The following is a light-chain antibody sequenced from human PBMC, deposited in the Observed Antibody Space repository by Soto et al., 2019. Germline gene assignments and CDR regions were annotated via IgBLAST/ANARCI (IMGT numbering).Light chain of an antibody. Sequence: QSVLTQPASVSGSPGQSISISCTGTSSDVGGYNYVSWYQQHPGKVPKLMIYDVSNRPSGVSDRFSGSKSGNTASLTISGLQAEDEADYYCNSHTSSGTYFFGTGTKDTDL. CDR3: NSHTSSGTYF. CDR1: SSDVGGYNY. J-gene: IGLJ1*01. V-gene: IGLV2-14*01. CDR2: DVS.